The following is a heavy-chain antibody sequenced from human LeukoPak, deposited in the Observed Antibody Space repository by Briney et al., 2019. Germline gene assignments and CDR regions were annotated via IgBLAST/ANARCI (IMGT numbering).Heavy chain of an antibody. D-gene: IGHD3-10*01. CDR3: ASLLSGSERYYFDY. V-gene: IGHV1-69*04. Sequence: SVKVSCKASGGTFSSYAISWVRQAPGQGLEWMGRIIPTLGIANYAQKFQGRVTITADKSTSTAYMELSSLRSEDTAVYYCASLLSGSERYYFDYWGQGTLVTVSS. CDR2: IIPTLGIA. CDR1: GGTFSSYA. J-gene: IGHJ4*02.